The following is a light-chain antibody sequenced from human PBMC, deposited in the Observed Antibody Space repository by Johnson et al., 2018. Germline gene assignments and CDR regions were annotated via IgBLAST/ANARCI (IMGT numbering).Light chain of an antibody. Sequence: QSVLTQPPSVSAAPGQKVTISCSGSSSNIGNNYVSWYQQLPGTAPKLLIYENNKRPSGIPDRSSGSKSGTSATLAITGLQTGDEADDYCGTWDSSLSAGNVFGTGTKVTVL. V-gene: IGLV1-51*02. CDR2: ENN. CDR1: SSNIGNNY. CDR3: GTWDSSLSAGNV. J-gene: IGLJ1*01.